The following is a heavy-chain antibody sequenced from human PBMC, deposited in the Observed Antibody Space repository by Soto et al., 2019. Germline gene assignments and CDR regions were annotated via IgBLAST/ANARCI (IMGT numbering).Heavy chain of an antibody. CDR3: ARGGWRHIDY. V-gene: IGHV4-59*08. J-gene: IGHJ4*02. CDR1: GGSISTYY. CDR2: IYYSGST. D-gene: IGHD3-3*01. Sequence: PSETLSLTSTVSGGSISTYYWSWIRQPPGKGLEWIGYIYYSGSTNYNPSLKSRVTISVDTSKNQFSLKLSSVTAADTAVYYCARGGWRHIDYWGQGTLVTVSS.